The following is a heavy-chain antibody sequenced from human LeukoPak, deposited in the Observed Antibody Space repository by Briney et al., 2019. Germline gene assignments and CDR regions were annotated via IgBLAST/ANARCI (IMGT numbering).Heavy chain of an antibody. CDR3: AKYDFPDP. CDR2: ISGSGGTT. Sequence: GGSLRLSCAASGFTFSNYAMSWVRQAPGKGLGWVSTISGSGGTTYYADSVKGRFTIFRDNSKNTLYLQMNSLRAEDTAVYYCAKYDFPDPWGQGTLVTVSS. CDR1: GFTFSNYA. J-gene: IGHJ5*02. D-gene: IGHD3-3*01. V-gene: IGHV3-23*01.